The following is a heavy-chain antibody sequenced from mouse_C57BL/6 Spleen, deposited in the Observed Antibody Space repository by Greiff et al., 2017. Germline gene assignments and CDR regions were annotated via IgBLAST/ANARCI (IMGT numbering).Heavy chain of an antibody. Sequence: VQLQQSGPELVKPGASVKIPCKASGFTFTDYNLDWVKQSHGKSLEWIGDINPNNGGTIYNQKFKGKATLTVDKSSSTAYMELRSLTSEDTAVYYCARSIGSSFAYWGEGTLVTVSA. CDR1: GFTFTDYN. D-gene: IGHD1-1*01. V-gene: IGHV1-18*01. CDR2: INPNNGGT. CDR3: ARSIGSSFAY. J-gene: IGHJ3*01.